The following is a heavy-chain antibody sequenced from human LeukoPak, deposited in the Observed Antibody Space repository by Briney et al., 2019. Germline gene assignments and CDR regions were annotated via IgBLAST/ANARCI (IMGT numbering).Heavy chain of an antibody. V-gene: IGHV4-59*08. CDR2: IYYSGST. J-gene: IGHJ4*02. Sequence: PSETLSLTCTVSGGSISSYYWSWIRQPPGKGLEWIGYIYYSGSTYYNPSLKSRVTISVDTSKNQFSLKLSSVTAADTAVYYCARLTVTTGIDYWGQGTLVTVSS. CDR3: ARLTVTTGIDY. CDR1: GGSISSYY. D-gene: IGHD4-17*01.